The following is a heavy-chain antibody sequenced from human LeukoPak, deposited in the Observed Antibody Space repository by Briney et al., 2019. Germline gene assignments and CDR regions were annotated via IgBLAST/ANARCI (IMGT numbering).Heavy chain of an antibody. D-gene: IGHD3-10*01. CDR3: AKRFYVSGAYYEAFDI. V-gene: IGHV1-18*01. Sequence: ASVKVSCKASGYTFTNYGIIWVRQAPVQELEWMGSISAHNGNTNYAQKVQGRVTMTTDTSTSTAYMELRSLRSDDTAVYYCAKRFYVSGAYYEAFDIWGQGTMVTVSS. J-gene: IGHJ3*02. CDR2: ISAHNGNT. CDR1: GYTFTNYG.